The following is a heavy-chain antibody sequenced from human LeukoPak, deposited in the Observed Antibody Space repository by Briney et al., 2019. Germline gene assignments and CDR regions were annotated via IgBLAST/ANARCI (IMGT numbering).Heavy chain of an antibody. J-gene: IGHJ4*02. Sequence: SETLSLTCTVSGVSISSSNSYWGWIRQPPGKGLEWIGSIYYSGNTYYNASLKSRVTISIDTSKNQFSLKLSSVTAADTAVYYCARDLYYYDSSGYYIFDYWGQGTLVTVSS. CDR1: GVSISSSNSY. D-gene: IGHD3-22*01. CDR2: IYYSGNT. CDR3: ARDLYYYDSSGYYIFDY. V-gene: IGHV4-39*07.